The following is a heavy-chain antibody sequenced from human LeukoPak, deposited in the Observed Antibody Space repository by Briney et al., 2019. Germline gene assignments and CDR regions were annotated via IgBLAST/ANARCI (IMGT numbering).Heavy chain of an antibody. V-gene: IGHV3-66*01. CDR2: FYSSGRT. CDR3: ARTYGSFDY. J-gene: IGHJ4*02. CDR1: GFIVSSNY. D-gene: IGHD4-17*01. Sequence: GGSLRLSCAASGFIVSSNYINWVRQAPGKGLEWVSVFYSSGRTYYADSVKGRFTISRDNSKNSLYLQMDSLRDEDTAVYYCARTYGSFDYWGQGTLVTVSS.